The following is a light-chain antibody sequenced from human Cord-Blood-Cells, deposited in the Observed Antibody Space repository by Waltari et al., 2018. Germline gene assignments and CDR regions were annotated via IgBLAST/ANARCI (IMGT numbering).Light chain of an antibody. J-gene: IGKJ3*01. V-gene: IGKV1-5*03. CDR2: KAS. CDR1: QSISSW. CDR3: LQYNSYIFT. Sequence: DIQMTQSPSTLSASVGDRVTITCRASQSISSWLAWYQQKPGKAPKLLIYKASSLESGVPSRFSGSGSGTEFTLTISSLQPDDFATYYCLQYNSYIFTFGPGTKVDIK.